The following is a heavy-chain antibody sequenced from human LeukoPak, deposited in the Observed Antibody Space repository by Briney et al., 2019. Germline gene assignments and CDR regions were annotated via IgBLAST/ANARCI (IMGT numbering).Heavy chain of an antibody. CDR2: ISAYNGNT. Sequence: GASVKVSCKASGYTFTHYGITWVRQAPGQGLELMGWISAYNGNTNYAQKLQGRVTMTTDTSTSTAYMELRSLRSDDSAVYYCAREMGPSYDSTGYHVIDYWGQGTLVTVSS. J-gene: IGHJ4*02. CDR1: GYTFTHYG. D-gene: IGHD3-22*01. CDR3: AREMGPSYDSTGYHVIDY. V-gene: IGHV1-18*01.